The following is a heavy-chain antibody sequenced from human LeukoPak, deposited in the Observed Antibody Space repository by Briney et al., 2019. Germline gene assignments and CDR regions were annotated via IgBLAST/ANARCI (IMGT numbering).Heavy chain of an antibody. Sequence: SETLSLTCTVSGGSISSYYWSWIRQPPGKGLEWIGYIYYSGSTYYNPSLKSRVTISVDTSTNQFSLKLSSVTAADTAMYYCARDVHIYGNAFGIWGQGTMVTVSS. J-gene: IGHJ3*02. CDR3: ARDVHIYGNAFGI. CDR1: GGSISSYY. V-gene: IGHV4-59*12. CDR2: IYYSGST. D-gene: IGHD1-1*01.